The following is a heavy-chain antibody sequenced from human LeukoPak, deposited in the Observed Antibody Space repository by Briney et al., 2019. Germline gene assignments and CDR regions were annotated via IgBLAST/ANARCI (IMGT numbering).Heavy chain of an antibody. V-gene: IGHV4-4*07. CDR2: ICSSGTT. CDR3: ARDRGTDGSDQLDP. J-gene: IGHJ5*02. Sequence: SETLSLTCTVSGGSIRTYCWTWIRQADGKGLEWIGRICSSGTTIYNPSLKSRVIMSLDMSNNQFSLILTSVTAADTAVYYCARDRGTDGSDQLDPWGQGILVTVSS. CDR1: GGSIRTYC. D-gene: IGHD5-24*01.